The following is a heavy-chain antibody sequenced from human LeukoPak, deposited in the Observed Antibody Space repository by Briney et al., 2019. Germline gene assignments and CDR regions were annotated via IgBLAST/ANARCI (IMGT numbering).Heavy chain of an antibody. CDR2: INHSGST. CDR3: ARGGWYSFDY. J-gene: IGHJ4*02. Sequence: SETLSLTCAVYGGSFSGYYWSWIRQPPGKGLEWIGEINHSGSTNYNPSLKSRVTISVDTSKNQFSLKLSSVTAADTAVYYCARGGWYSFDYWGQGTLVTVSS. V-gene: IGHV4-34*01. D-gene: IGHD6-19*01. CDR1: GGSFSGYY.